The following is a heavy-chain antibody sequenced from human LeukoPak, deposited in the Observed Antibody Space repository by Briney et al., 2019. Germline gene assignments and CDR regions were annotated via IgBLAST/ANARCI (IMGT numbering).Heavy chain of an antibody. Sequence: PGGSLRLSCAASGFTVSSNYMSWVRQAPGKGLEWVSVIYSGGSTYYADSVKGRFTISRDNSKNTLYLQMNSLRAEDTAVYYCASGDGGYCTNGVCYTFDYWGQGTLVTVSS. J-gene: IGHJ4*02. CDR3: ASGDGGYCTNGVCYTFDY. CDR2: IYSGGST. V-gene: IGHV3-53*01. CDR1: GFTVSSNY. D-gene: IGHD2-8*01.